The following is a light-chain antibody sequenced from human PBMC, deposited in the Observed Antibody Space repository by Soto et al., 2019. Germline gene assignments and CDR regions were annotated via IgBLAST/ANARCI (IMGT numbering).Light chain of an antibody. CDR1: SSDVGGYNY. V-gene: IGLV2-14*01. CDR2: DVS. J-gene: IGLJ1*01. Sequence: QSVLTQPASVSGSPGQSITISCTGTSSDVGGYNYVSWYQQLPGKAPKLMIYDVSNRPSGVSNRFSGSKSGNTASLTISGLQAEDEADYYCSSYTSSSTLDVFGTG. CDR3: SSYTSSSTLDV.